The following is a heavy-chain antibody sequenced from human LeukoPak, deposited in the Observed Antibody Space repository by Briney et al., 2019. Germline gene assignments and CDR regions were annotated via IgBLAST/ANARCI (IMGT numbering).Heavy chain of an antibody. J-gene: IGHJ4*02. CDR1: GFTFTSSA. CDR2: IVVGSGNT. CDR3: AVLGDDSSGYLSFGY. D-gene: IGHD3-22*01. Sequence: GTSVKVSCKASGFTFTSSAVQWVRQARGQRLEWIGWIVVGSGNTNYAQKFQERVTITRDMSTSTAYMELSSLRSEDTAVYYCAVLGDDSSGYLSFGYWGQGTLVTVSS. V-gene: IGHV1-58*01.